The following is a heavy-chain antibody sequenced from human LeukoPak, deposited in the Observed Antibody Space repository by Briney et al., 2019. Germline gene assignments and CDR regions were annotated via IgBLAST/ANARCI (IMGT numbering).Heavy chain of an antibody. D-gene: IGHD6-13*01. Sequence: PGGSPRLSCAASGFTFSDHYMDWVRQAPGKGLEWVGRTRNKANSYTTEYAASVKGRFTISRDDSKNSLYLQMNSMKTEDTAVYYCARERRERAAGYYYYYMDVWGKGTTVTISS. CDR1: GFTFSDHY. CDR2: TRNKANSYTT. J-gene: IGHJ6*03. V-gene: IGHV3-72*01. CDR3: ARERRERAAGYYYYYMDV.